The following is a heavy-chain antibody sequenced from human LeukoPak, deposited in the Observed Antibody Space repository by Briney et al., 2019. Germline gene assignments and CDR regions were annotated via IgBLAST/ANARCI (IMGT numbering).Heavy chain of an antibody. Sequence: GASVKVSCKASGYTLTGYYMHWVRQAPGQGLEWMGWINPNSGGTNYAQKFQGRVTMTRDTSISTAYMELSRLRSDDTAVYYYARDRSYYDSSGYYYYYYYMDVWGKGTTVTVSS. CDR1: GYTLTGYY. J-gene: IGHJ6*03. CDR2: INPNSGGT. CDR3: ARDRSYYDSSGYYYYYYYMDV. V-gene: IGHV1-2*02. D-gene: IGHD3-22*01.